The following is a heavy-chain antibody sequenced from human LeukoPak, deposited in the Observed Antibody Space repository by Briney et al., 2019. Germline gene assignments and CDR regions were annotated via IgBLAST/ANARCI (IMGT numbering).Heavy chain of an antibody. D-gene: IGHD1-26*01. CDR1: GFTVSSNY. Sequence: GGSLRLSCAASGFTVSSNYMSWVRQAPGKGLEWVSVIYSGGSTYYADSVKGRFTISRDNSKNTLYLQMNSLRAEDTAVYYCARVIRSPKVEATYFDYWGQGTLVTVSS. CDR3: ARVIRSPKVEATYFDY. CDR2: IYSGGST. J-gene: IGHJ4*02. V-gene: IGHV3-66*02.